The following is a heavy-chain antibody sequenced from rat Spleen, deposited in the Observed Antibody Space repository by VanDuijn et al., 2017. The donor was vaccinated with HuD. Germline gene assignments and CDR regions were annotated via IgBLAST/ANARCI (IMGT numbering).Heavy chain of an antibody. CDR3: ARSGMGFAY. J-gene: IGHJ3*01. V-gene: IGHV2S8*01. Sequence: QVQLKESGPGLVQPSQTLSLTCTVSGFSLTSDGVSWVRQPPGKGLEWIAAVSSGGNTYYDSALKSRLSISRDTSKSQVFLKMNNLQTEDTAMYFCARSGMGFAYWGQGTLVTVSS. CDR2: VSSGGNT. CDR1: GFSLTSDG. D-gene: IGHD1-12*02.